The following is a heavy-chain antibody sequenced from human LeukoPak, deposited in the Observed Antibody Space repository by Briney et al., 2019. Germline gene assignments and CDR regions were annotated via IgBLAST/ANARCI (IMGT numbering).Heavy chain of an antibody. CDR2: INHSGST. Sequence: PSETLSLTCAVYGGSFSGYYWSWIRQPPGKGLEWIGEINHSGSTNYNPSLKSRVTISVDTSKNQFSLKLSSVTAADTAVYYCARVPPIDDSSGYCHDAFDIWGQGTMVTVSS. CDR1: GGSFSGYY. D-gene: IGHD3-22*01. J-gene: IGHJ3*02. CDR3: ARVPPIDDSSGYCHDAFDI. V-gene: IGHV4-34*01.